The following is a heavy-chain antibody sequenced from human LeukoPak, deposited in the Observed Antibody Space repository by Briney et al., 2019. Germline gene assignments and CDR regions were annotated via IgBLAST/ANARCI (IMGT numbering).Heavy chain of an antibody. V-gene: IGHV3-21*01. J-gene: IGHJ4*02. CDR2: ISSSSSYI. CDR1: GFTFSSYS. CDR3: ARARYSSGWSRGYYFDY. Sequence: GGSLRLSCAASGFTFSSYSMNWVRQAPGKGLEWVSSISSSSSYIYYADSVKGRFTISRDNAKNSLYLQMNSLRAEDTAVYYCARARYSSGWSRGYYFDYWGQGTLVTVSS. D-gene: IGHD6-19*01.